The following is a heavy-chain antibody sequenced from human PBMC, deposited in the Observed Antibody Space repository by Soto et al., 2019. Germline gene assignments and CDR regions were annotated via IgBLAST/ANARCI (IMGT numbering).Heavy chain of an antibody. CDR1: GGSFSGYY. J-gene: IGHJ4*02. CDR2: INHSGST. V-gene: IGHV4-34*01. CDR3: ARAGYASAYGSGSYYNRYWYFDY. D-gene: IGHD3-10*01. Sequence: PSETLSLTCAVYGGSFSGYYWSWIRQPPGKGLEWIGEINHSGSTNYNPSLKSRVTISVDTSKNQFSLKLSSVTAADTAVYYCARAGYASAYGSGSYYNRYWYFDYWGQGTLVTVSS.